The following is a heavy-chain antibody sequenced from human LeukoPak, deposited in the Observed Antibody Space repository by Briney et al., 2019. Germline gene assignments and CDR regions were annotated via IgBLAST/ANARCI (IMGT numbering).Heavy chain of an antibody. CDR1: GGSLSSYY. D-gene: IGHD4-17*01. V-gene: IGHV4-4*07. J-gene: IGHJ2*01. CDR3: AGLRSTYWYFDL. CDR2: IYNSGST. Sequence: SETLSLTCTVSGGSLSSYYWSWIRQPAGKGLEWIGRIYNSGSTTYNPSLKSRVTMSVDTSKNQFSLKLSSVTAADTAMYYCAGLRSTYWYFDLWGRGTLVTVSS.